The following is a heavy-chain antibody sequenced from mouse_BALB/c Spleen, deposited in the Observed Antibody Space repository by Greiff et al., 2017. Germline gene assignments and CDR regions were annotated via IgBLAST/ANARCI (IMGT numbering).Heavy chain of an antibody. D-gene: IGHD2-4*01. Sequence: EVMLVESGGGLVKPGGSLKLSCAASGFTFSSYAMSWVRQTPEKRLEWVASISSGGSTYYPDSVKGRFTISRDNARNILYLQMSSLRSEDTAMYYCARGLDYDDAMDYWGQGTSVTVSS. V-gene: IGHV5-6-5*01. CDR3: ARGLDYDDAMDY. J-gene: IGHJ4*01. CDR1: GFTFSSYA. CDR2: ISSGGST.